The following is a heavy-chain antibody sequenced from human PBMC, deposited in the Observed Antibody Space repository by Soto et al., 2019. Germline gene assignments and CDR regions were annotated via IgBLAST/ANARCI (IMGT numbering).Heavy chain of an antibody. Sequence: PGGSLRLSCAASGFTFSNYWMHWVRQTPGKGLVWVSRIKSDDSSTNYADSVKGRFTISRDNAKNTLYLQMNSLRPEDTAVYYCARDLSGPLDYWGQGALVTVSS. CDR2: IKSDDSST. V-gene: IGHV3-74*01. J-gene: IGHJ4*02. CDR1: GFTFSNYW. CDR3: ARDLSGPLDY.